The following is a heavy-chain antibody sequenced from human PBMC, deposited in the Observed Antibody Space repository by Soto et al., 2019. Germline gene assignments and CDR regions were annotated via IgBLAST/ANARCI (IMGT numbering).Heavy chain of an antibody. D-gene: IGHD3-22*01. J-gene: IGHJ5*02. CDR2: IVVGSDNT. V-gene: IGHV1-58*01. Sequence: SVKVSCKASGFTFTISAVHWVRQARGQRLEWIGWIVVGSDNTDYAQKFQERVTITRDMSTSTAYMKLSSLRSEDTAVYYCAAESSGYHNWFDPWGQGTLVTVSS. CDR3: AAESSGYHNWFDP. CDR1: GFTFTISA.